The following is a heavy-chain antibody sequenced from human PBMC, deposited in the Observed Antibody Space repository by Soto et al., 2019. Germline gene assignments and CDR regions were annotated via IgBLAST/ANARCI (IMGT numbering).Heavy chain of an antibody. V-gene: IGHV1-46*01. CDR3: ARAKNGPPYYYGMDV. D-gene: IGHD2-8*01. CDR1: GYTFTSYY. J-gene: IGHJ6*02. Sequence: VASVKVSCKASGYTFTSYYMHWVRQAPGQGLEWMGIINPSGGSTSYAQKFQGRVTMTRDTSTSTVYMELSSLRSEDTAVYYCARAKNGPPYYYGMDVWGQGTTVTVSS. CDR2: INPSGGST.